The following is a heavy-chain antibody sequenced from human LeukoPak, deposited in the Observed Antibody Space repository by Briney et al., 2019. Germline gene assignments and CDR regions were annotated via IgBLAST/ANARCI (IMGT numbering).Heavy chain of an antibody. V-gene: IGHV4-59*01. CDR2: IYYSGST. D-gene: IGHD6-6*01. Sequence: SETLSLTCTVSGGSISSYYWSWIRQPPGKGLEWIGYIYYSGSTNYNPSLKSRVTISVDTSKNQFSPKLSSVTAADTAVYYCARDNKEYSSSLGTYYYYYMDVWGKGTTVTVSS. CDR1: GGSISSYY. CDR3: ARDNKEYSSSLGTYYYYYMDV. J-gene: IGHJ6*03.